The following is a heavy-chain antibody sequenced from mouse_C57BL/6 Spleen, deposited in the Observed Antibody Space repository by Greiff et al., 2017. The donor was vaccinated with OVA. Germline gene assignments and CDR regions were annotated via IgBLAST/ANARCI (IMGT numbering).Heavy chain of an antibody. J-gene: IGHJ2*01. V-gene: IGHV1-69*01. Sequence: QVQLQQPGAELVMPGASVKLSCKASGYTFTSYWMHWVKQRPGQGLEWIGEIDPSDSYTNYNQKFKGKSTLTVDKSSSTAYMQLSSLTSEDSAVYYCARDYGSSFDYWGQGTTLTVSS. D-gene: IGHD1-1*01. CDR1: GYTFTSYW. CDR3: ARDYGSSFDY. CDR2: IDPSDSYT.